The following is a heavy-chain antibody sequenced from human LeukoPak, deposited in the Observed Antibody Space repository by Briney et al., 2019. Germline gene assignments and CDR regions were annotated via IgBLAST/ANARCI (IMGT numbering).Heavy chain of an antibody. Sequence: PSETLSLTCTVSGGSLRSGSYYWSWIRQPAGKGLEWIGRIYNRGSTNYNPSLKSRVTMSEDTSKNQFSLKLTSVTAADTAVYYCARGHGSFDSWGQGTLVTASA. CDR1: GGSLRSGSYY. CDR3: ARGHGSFDS. CDR2: IYNRGST. J-gene: IGHJ4*02. V-gene: IGHV4-61*02. D-gene: IGHD1-26*01.